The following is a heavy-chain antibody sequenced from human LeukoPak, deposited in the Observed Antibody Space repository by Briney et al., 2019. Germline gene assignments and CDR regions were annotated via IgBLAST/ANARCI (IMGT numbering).Heavy chain of an antibody. V-gene: IGHV1-69*13. J-gene: IGHJ5*02. CDR3: ARTILYCSGGSCYYNWFDP. CDR2: IIPIFGTA. Sequence: SVKVSCKASGGTFSSYAISWVRQAPGQGLEWMGGIIPIFGTANYAQKFRGRVTITADESTSTAYMELSSLRSEDTAVYYCARTILYCSGGSCYYNWFDPWGQGTLVTVSS. D-gene: IGHD2-15*01. CDR1: GGTFSSYA.